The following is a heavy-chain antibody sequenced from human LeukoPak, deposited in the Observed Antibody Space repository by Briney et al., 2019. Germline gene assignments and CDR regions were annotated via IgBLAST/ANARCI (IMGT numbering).Heavy chain of an antibody. V-gene: IGHV4-34*01. CDR2: IYRNGGT. J-gene: IGHJ5*01. Sequence: PSETLSLTCAVYGVSFSGYYWSWLRQPPGKGLEWIGNIYRNGGTVYNPSLKSRLTISVDTSKNQFSLKMNSVTAADTAVYYCARRHNSGWFVYWGQGNLVTVSS. CDR3: ARRHNSGWFVY. CDR1: GVSFSGYY. D-gene: IGHD6-19*01.